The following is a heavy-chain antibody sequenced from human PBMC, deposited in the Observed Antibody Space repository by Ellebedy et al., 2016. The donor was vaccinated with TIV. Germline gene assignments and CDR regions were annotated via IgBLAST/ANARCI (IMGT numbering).Heavy chain of an antibody. V-gene: IGHV1-69*06. CDR3: ARGQEYQLQYTSNTGWFFDY. CDR2: ITPIFGTT. Sequence: SVKVSCXTSGDTFGSYSITWVRQAPGQGLEWMGGITPIFGTTNYAQKFQGRVLITADISTSTAYMELSSLRSEDTAVYYCARGQEYQLQYTSNTGWFFDYWGQGTLVTVS. D-gene: IGHD2-2*01. J-gene: IGHJ4*02. CDR1: GDTFGSYS.